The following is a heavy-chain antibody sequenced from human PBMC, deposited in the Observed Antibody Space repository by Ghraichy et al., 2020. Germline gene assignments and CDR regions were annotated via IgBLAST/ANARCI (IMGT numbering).Heavy chain of an antibody. D-gene: IGHD1-1*01. CDR1: GGSFSGYY. CDR3: AQGYWNDGQDYYYGLDV. CDR2: INHSGST. V-gene: IGHV4-34*01. Sequence: SETLSLTCAVYGGSFSGYYWSWIRQPPGKGLEWIGEINHSGSTNYNPSLKSRVTISVDTSKNQFSLKVSSVTAADRAVYYCAQGYWNDGQDYYYGLDVWGPGTTVTVSS. J-gene: IGHJ6*02.